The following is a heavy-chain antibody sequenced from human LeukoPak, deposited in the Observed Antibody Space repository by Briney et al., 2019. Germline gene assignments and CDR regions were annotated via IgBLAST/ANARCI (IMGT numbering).Heavy chain of an antibody. J-gene: IGHJ5*02. V-gene: IGHV1-69*04. Sequence: GASVKVSCKASGGTFSSYAISWVRQAPGQGLEWMGRIIPILGIANYAQKFQGRVTITADKSTSTAYMELSSLRSEDTAVYYCARGGLFDWPKVNWFDPWGQGTLVTVSS. CDR1: GGTFSSYA. D-gene: IGHD3-10*02. CDR3: ARGGLFDWPKVNWFDP. CDR2: IIPILGIA.